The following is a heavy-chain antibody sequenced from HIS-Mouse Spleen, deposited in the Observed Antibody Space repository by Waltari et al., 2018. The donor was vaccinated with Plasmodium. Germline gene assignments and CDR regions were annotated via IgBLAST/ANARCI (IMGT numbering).Heavy chain of an antibody. CDR2: INHSGST. J-gene: IGHJ4*02. Sequence: QVQLQQWGAGLLKPSETLSLTCAVYGGSFSGYYWSWIRQHPGEGLEWIGEINHSGSTNYSPSLESRVTVSVDTSKNQFSLKLSSVTAADTAVYYCARVIPLGIPHFDYWGQGTLVTVSS. CDR1: GGSFSGYY. D-gene: IGHD7-27*01. V-gene: IGHV4-34*01. CDR3: ARVIPLGIPHFDY.